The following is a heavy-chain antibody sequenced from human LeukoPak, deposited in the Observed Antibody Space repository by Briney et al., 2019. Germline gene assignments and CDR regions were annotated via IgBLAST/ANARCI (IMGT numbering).Heavy chain of an antibody. V-gene: IGHV3-30*02. D-gene: IGHD6-19*01. CDR3: AKAGSGWYAPY. J-gene: IGHJ4*02. CDR2: VRYNGNDK. Sequence: GGSLRLSCAASGFTFTAYGMQWVRQAPGKGLEWVAFVRYNGNDKYYADSVKGRFTISRDNSKNTVDLQMDSLRAEDTAVYYCAKAGSGWYAPYWGQGTLVTVS. CDR1: GFTFTAYG.